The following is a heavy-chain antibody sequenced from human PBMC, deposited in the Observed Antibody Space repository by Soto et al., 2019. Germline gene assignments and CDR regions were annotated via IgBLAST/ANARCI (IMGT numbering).Heavy chain of an antibody. CDR3: ARDVFEDIVGLTGAGVYYGMDV. J-gene: IGHJ6*02. CDR2: INAGNGNT. CDR1: GYTFTSYA. D-gene: IGHD2-15*01. V-gene: IGHV1-3*01. Sequence: GASVKVSCKASGYTFTSYAMHWVRQAPGQRLEWMGWINAGNGNTKYSQKFQGRVTITRDTSASTAYMELSSLRSEDTAVYYCARDVFEDIVGLTGAGVYYGMDVWGQGTTVTVSS.